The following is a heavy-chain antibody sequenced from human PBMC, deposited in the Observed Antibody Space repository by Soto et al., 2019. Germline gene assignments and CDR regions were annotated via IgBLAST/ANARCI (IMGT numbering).Heavy chain of an antibody. CDR1: GFTVSSNY. CDR3: ARDPPLDDYYYGMDV. CDR2: IYSGGST. Sequence: EVQLVESGGGLIQPGGSLRLSCAASGFTVSSNYMSWVRQAPGKGLEWVSVIYSGGSTYYADSVKGRFTISRDNSKNTLYLQMNSLRAEDTAVYYCARDPPLDDYYYGMDVWGQGTTVTVSS. V-gene: IGHV3-53*01. J-gene: IGHJ6*02. D-gene: IGHD2-2*03.